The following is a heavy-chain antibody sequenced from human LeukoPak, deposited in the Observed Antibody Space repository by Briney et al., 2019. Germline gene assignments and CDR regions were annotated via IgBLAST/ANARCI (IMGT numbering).Heavy chain of an antibody. J-gene: IGHJ4*02. CDR2: ISSSSNII. V-gene: IGHV3-48*01. CDR3: ARDFAREFTIDY. Sequence: GGSLRLSWAASGFTFSNDNMNWVRQPPGKGLQWVSYISSSSNIIYYADSVKGRFTISRDNAKNSLFLQMNSLRAEDTAVYYCARDFAREFTIDYWGQGTLVTVSS. D-gene: IGHD3-10*01. CDR1: GFTFSNDN.